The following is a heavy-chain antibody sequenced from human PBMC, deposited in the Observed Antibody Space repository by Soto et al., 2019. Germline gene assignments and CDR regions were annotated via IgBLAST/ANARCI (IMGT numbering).Heavy chain of an antibody. J-gene: IGHJ5*02. CDR1: GGSISSSNW. D-gene: IGHD2-2*02. V-gene: IGHV4-4*02. CDR3: ARVGGEHFCSSTSCYTSWFDP. Sequence: QVQLQESGPGLVKPSGTLSLTCAVSGGSISSSNWWSWVRQPPGKGLEWIGEIYHSGSTNYNPSLKSRVTISVDKSKNQFSLKLSSVTAADTAVYYCARVGGEHFCSSTSCYTSWFDPWGQGTLVTVSS. CDR2: IYHSGST.